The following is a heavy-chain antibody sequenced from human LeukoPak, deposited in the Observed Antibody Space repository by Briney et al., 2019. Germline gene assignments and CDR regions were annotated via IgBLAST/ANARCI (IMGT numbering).Heavy chain of an antibody. CDR3: ARGYCSSTSCYTDYGMDV. D-gene: IGHD2-2*02. Sequence: TLSLTCAVSGGSISSGGYSWSWIRQPPGKGPEWIGYIYHSGSTYYNPSLKSRVTISVDRSKNQFSLKLSSVTAADTAVYYCARGYCSSTSCYTDYGMDVWGQGTTVTVSS. CDR1: GGSISSGGYS. J-gene: IGHJ6*02. CDR2: IYHSGST. V-gene: IGHV4-30-2*01.